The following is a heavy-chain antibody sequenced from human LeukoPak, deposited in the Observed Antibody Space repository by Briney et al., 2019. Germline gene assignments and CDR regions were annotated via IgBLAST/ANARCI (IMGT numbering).Heavy chain of an antibody. Sequence: ASVKVSCKASGYTFNGYYMHWVRQAPGQGLEWMGRINPNSGGTNYARKFQGRVTMTRDTSISTAYMELGRLRSDDTAVYYCARGGYCSSTSCWDNWFDPWGQGTLVTVSS. D-gene: IGHD2-2*01. CDR2: INPNSGGT. V-gene: IGHV1-2*06. CDR3: ARGGYCSSTSCWDNWFDP. J-gene: IGHJ5*02. CDR1: GYTFNGYY.